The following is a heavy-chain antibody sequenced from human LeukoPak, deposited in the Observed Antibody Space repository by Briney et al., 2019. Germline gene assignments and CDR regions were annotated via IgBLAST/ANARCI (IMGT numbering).Heavy chain of an antibody. D-gene: IGHD5-24*01. J-gene: IGHJ4*02. CDR2: IHPSGIF. CDR3: ARGRDRSKAGDH. V-gene: IGHV4-34*01. Sequence: SETLSLTCDVYGGSCDDYYCSWIRQPPGKGLEWIGEIHPSGIFYYNSSLVSRVTISIDTSKSHFSLRPTSVTAAGTAFYYCARGRDRSKAGDHWGQGSLVTVSS. CDR1: GGSCDDYY.